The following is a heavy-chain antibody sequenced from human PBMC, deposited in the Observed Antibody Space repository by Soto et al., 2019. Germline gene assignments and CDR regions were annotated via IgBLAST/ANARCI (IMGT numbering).Heavy chain of an antibody. V-gene: IGHV4-39*01. CDR3: AGFVVPASRNSDFDY. J-gene: IGHJ4*02. CDR2: IYYSGST. CDR1: GISVSTSDYY. Sequence: PSETLSLTCTVSGISVSTSDYYWGWVRHPPGKGLDWIGNIYYSGSTFYNPSLRSRVTLSVDTSKNQFSLRLNSVTAADTAVYFCAGFVVPASRNSDFDYWGQGTLVTVS. D-gene: IGHD2-15*01.